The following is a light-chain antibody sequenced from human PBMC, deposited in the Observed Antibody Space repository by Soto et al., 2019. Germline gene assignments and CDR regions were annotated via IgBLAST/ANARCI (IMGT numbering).Light chain of an antibody. J-gene: IGKJ2*01. CDR1: QDISNR. CDR3: QNCFIVPYT. Sequence: DIQMTQSPSSLSASVGDRITITCQASQDISNRLNWYHQKPGKAPNLLIYDASNLAAGVPSGFSGSGSGTHFTFSISSLQPEDIGTYYCQNCFIVPYTFGHGTKLEIK. CDR2: DAS. V-gene: IGKV1-33*01.